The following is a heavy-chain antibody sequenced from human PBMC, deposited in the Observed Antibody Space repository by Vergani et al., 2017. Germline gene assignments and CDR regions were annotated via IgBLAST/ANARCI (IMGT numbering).Heavy chain of an antibody. Sequence: EVQLLESGGNLIQPGGSLRLSCGASGFTFSSYAMTWVRLAPGKGLQWVSAISGSGGNTFYTDSVKGRFTISRDNAKNSLYLQMNSLRAEDTAVYYCARAIRSGFWSGHDYWGQGTLVTVSS. CDR2: ISGSGGNT. CDR3: ARAIRSGFWSGHDY. V-gene: IGHV3-23*01. J-gene: IGHJ4*02. CDR1: GFTFSSYA. D-gene: IGHD3-3*01.